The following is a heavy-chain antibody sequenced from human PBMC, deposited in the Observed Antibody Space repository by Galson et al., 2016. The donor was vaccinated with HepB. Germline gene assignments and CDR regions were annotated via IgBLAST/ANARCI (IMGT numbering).Heavy chain of an antibody. J-gene: IGHJ5*02. D-gene: IGHD3-10*01. CDR1: GASVSTDTYY. CDR3: AREATYLYGSGRITGSTRKRRGTGRFDP. CDR2: ISYIGSP. Sequence: SETLSLTCTVSGASVSTDTYYWSWIRQSPGKGLEWIGYISYIGSPNYNPSLKSRVTISGDTSKNQFSLKLSSVTAADTAVYYCAREATYLYGSGRITGSTRKRRGTGRFDPWGQGTLVTVSS. V-gene: IGHV4-61*01.